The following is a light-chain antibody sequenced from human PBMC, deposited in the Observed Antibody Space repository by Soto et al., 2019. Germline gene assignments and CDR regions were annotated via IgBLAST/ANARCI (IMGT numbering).Light chain of an antibody. V-gene: IGLV2-14*01. CDR3: SSYTSIITVV. J-gene: IGLJ2*01. CDR2: DVN. Sequence: QSALTQPASVSGSPGQSITISCTGTSSDVGGYNYVSWYQHHPGKAPKLLIYDVNNRPSGVSDRFSGSKSGNTASLTISGLQTEDEADYYCSSYTSIITVVFVVGTKVTVL. CDR1: SSDVGGYNY.